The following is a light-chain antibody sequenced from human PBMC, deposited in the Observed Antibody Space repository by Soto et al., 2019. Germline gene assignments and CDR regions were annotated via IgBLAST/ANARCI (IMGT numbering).Light chain of an antibody. CDR1: QSVSSN. CDR3: QQYNNWPLSA. Sequence: EIVMTQSPATLSVSPGERATLSCRASQSVSSNLAWYQQKPGQAPRLLIYGASTRATGIPARFSGSGSGTEFTLTISSLKSEDFAVYYCQQYNNWPLSAFGPGTKVDIK. V-gene: IGKV3-15*01. J-gene: IGKJ3*01. CDR2: GAS.